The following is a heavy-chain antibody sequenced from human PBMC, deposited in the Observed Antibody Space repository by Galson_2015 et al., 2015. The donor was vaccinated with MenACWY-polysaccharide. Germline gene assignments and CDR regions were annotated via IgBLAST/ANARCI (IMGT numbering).Heavy chain of an antibody. Sequence: SLRLSCAASGFTFSSYSMNWVRQAPGKGLEWVSSISSSSSYVYYADSVKGRFTISRDNAKNSLYLQMNSLRAEDTAVYYCARDNDTAMVPDYWGQGTLVTVSS. V-gene: IGHV3-21*01. CDR2: ISSSSSYV. J-gene: IGHJ4*02. CDR1: GFTFSSYS. CDR3: ARDNDTAMVPDY. D-gene: IGHD5-18*01.